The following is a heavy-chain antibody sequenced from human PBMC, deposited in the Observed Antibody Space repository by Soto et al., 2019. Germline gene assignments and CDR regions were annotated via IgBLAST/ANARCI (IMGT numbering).Heavy chain of an antibody. J-gene: IGHJ6*02. D-gene: IGHD3-9*01. V-gene: IGHV1-2*02. CDR2: INPNSGGT. Sequence: GASAKVCCKAPGYTITGYYMYSVRQAPGQGLEWMGWINPNSGGTNYAQKFQGRVTMTRDTSISTAYMELSRLRSDDTAVYYCARDKRVRYFDWLGTYYGMDVWGQGTTVTVSS. CDR3: ARDKRVRYFDWLGTYYGMDV. CDR1: GYTITGYY.